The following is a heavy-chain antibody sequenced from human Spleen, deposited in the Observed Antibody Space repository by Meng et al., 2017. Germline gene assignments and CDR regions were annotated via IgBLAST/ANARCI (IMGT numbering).Heavy chain of an antibody. D-gene: IGHD4-17*01. V-gene: IGHV3-30*04. J-gene: IGHJ6*02. CDR3: ARDKGGADYYYGMDV. CDR1: GFTFGSYA. CDR2: IWYDGSDK. Sequence: GESLKISCAASGFTFGSYAMYWVRQAPGKGLEWVAVIWYDGSDKYYADSVKGRFTVSRDNSKNTLYLQMNSLGAEDTAMYYCARDKGGADYYYGMDVWGQGTTVTVSS.